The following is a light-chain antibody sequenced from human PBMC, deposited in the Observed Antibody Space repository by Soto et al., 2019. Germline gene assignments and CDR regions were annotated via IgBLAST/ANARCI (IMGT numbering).Light chain of an antibody. J-gene: IGKJ5*01. CDR1: QSISSW. V-gene: IGKV1-5*01. CDR2: DAS. Sequence: DIQMTQSPSTLSASVGDRVTITCRASQSISSWLAWYQQKPGKAPKLLIYDASSLESGVPSRFSGSGSGTEFTLTIRSMQTDDFANYYCQQYNSYPITFCQGTRLEIK. CDR3: QQYNSYPIT.